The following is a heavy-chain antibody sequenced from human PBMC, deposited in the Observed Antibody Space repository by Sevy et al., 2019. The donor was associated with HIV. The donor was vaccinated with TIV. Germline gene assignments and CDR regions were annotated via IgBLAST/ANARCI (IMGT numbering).Heavy chain of an antibody. J-gene: IGHJ3*02. CDR2: ISGSGGST. CDR1: GFTFSSYA. V-gene: IGHV3-23*01. CDR3: AKGARCSGGRCHSRGAFDI. Sequence: GGSLRLSCAASGFTFSSYAMSWVRQAPGKGLEWVSAISGSGGSTYYADSVKGRFTTSRDNSKDTLYLQMNILRAEDTAVYYCAKGARCSGGRCHSRGAFDIWGQGTMVTVSS. D-gene: IGHD2-15*01.